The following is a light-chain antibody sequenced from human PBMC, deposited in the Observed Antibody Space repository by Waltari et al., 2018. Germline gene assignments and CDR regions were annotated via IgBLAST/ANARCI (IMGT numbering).Light chain of an antibody. V-gene: IGLV2-14*01. CDR3: SSFTSTNTLL. J-gene: IGLJ3*02. CDR1: SIDIGAYQY. CDR2: EVS. Sequence: QSALTQPAAVSGSTGQSITISCTGTSIDIGAYQYVSWYHQYPDKAPKLIIYEVSKRPSGVSNRFSGSKSGNTASLSISGLRAEDESDYYCSSFTSTNTLLFGGGTKLTVL.